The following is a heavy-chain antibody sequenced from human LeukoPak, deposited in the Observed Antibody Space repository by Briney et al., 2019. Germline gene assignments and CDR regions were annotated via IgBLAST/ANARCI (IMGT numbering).Heavy chain of an antibody. Sequence: GGSLRLSCAASGFTVSSNYMSWVRQAPGKGLEWVSVIYSGGSTYYADSVKGRFTISRDNSKNTLYLQMNSLRAEDTAVYYCARQITFDAFDIWGQGTMVTVSS. V-gene: IGHV3-53*01. CDR2: IYSGGST. CDR3: ARQITFDAFDI. D-gene: IGHD2/OR15-2a*01. J-gene: IGHJ3*02. CDR1: GFTVSSNY.